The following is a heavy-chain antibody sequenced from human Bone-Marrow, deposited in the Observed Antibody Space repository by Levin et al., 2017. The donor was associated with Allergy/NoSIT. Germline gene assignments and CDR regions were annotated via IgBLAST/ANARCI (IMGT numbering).Heavy chain of an antibody. J-gene: IGHJ6*02. CDR1: GYTFTSYY. CDR3: ARAYGSGSYYNGHYYGMDV. D-gene: IGHD3-10*01. Sequence: GESLKISCKASGYTFTSYYMHWVRQAPGQGLEWMGIINPSGGSTSYAQKFQGRVTMTRDTSTSTVYMELSSLRSEDTAVYYCARAYGSGSYYNGHYYGMDVWGQGTTVTVSS. CDR2: INPSGGST. V-gene: IGHV1-46*01.